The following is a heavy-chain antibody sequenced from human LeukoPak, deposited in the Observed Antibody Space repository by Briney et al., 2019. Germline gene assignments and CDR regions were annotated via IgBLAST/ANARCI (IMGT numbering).Heavy chain of an antibody. V-gene: IGHV3-66*01. CDR3: ARDLLEWYFDY. Sequence: GGSLRLSCAASGLTVSSTYMSWVRQTPGKGLEWVSVIYSGGSTYYADSVKGRFTISRDNSRNTLYLQMNSLRAEDTAVYYCARDLLEWYFDYWGQGTLVTVSS. CDR2: IYSGGST. J-gene: IGHJ4*02. CDR1: GLTVSSTY. D-gene: IGHD3-3*01.